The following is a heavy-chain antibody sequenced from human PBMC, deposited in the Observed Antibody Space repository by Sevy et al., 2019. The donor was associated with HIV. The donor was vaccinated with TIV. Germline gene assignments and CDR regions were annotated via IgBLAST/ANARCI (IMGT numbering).Heavy chain of an antibody. CDR1: GFTFSSYS. V-gene: IGHV3-48*01. D-gene: IGHD2-15*01. CDR3: ARGGIVVGGVFDI. CDR2: ISSSSSTI. J-gene: IGHJ3*02. Sequence: GSLRLSCAASGFTFSSYSMNWVRQAPGKGLEWVSYISSSSSTIYYADSVKGRFTISRDNAKNSLYLQMNSLRAEDTGVYYCARGGIVVGGVFDIWGQGTMVTVPS.